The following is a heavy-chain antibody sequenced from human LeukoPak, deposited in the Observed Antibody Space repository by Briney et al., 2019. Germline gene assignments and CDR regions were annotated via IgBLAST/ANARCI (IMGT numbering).Heavy chain of an antibody. CDR2: IYYSGNT. Sequence: SETLSLTCTVSGGSISSYYWNWIRQPPGKGLEWIGYIYYSGNTIYNPSLKSRVTISVDTSKNQFSLKLSSVTAADTAVYYCARTHVANSFDIWGQGTMVTVSS. CDR1: GGSISSYY. CDR3: ARTHVANSFDI. D-gene: IGHD5-12*01. J-gene: IGHJ3*02. V-gene: IGHV4-59*01.